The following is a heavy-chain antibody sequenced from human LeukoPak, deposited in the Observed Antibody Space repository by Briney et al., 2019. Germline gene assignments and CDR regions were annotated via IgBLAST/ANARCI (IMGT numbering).Heavy chain of an antibody. CDR1: GFTFSDYY. V-gene: IGHV3-11*06. J-gene: IGHJ4*02. CDR3: ARIDLYYYDSSGYYYSY. D-gene: IGHD3-22*01. Sequence: GGSLRLSCAASGFTFSDYYMSWIRQAPGKGLEWVSYISSSSSYTNYADSVKGRFTISRDNAKNSLYLQMNSLRAEDTAVYYCARIDLYYYDSSGYYYSYWGQGTLVTVSS. CDR2: ISSSSSYT.